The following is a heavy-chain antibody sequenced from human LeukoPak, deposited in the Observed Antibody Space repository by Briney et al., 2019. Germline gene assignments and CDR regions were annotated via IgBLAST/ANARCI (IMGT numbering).Heavy chain of an antibody. Sequence: SLRLSCAASGFSFSTYEMNWVRQAPGKGLEWISYITSSGATKYSADSVKGRFTISRDNAKNSLYLQMTSLRVEDTAFYYCVRESRSDWYVGYFDYWGRGTLVTVSS. J-gene: IGHJ4*02. V-gene: IGHV3-48*03. D-gene: IGHD6-19*01. CDR1: GFSFSTYE. CDR2: ITSSGATK. CDR3: VRESRSDWYVGYFDY.